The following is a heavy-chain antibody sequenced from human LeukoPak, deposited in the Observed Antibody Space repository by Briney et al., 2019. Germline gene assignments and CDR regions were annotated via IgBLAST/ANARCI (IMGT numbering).Heavy chain of an antibody. CDR1: GSSFSYYA. V-gene: IGHV3-23*01. D-gene: IGHD6-13*01. Sequence: GGSLRLSCAASGSSFSYYAMSWVRQAPGKGLEWVSAISGSGGSTYYADSVKGRFTISRDNSKNTLYLQMNSLRADDTAVYYCAKVAYRDSSNYWGQGTLVTVSS. CDR2: ISGSGGST. CDR3: AKVAYRDSSNY. J-gene: IGHJ4*02.